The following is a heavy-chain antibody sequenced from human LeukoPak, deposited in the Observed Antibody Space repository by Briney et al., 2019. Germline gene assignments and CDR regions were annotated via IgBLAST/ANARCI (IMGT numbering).Heavy chain of an antibody. CDR2: IFYNGNT. J-gene: IGHJ4*02. D-gene: IGHD1-14*01. Sequence: PSETLSLTCTVSGGSINSGSYYWGWIRQPPGKELEWIGSIFYNGNTYYSPSLTSRVTISIDTSKNQFSLKLNSVTAADTAVYYCSRGHGTPPVRLFDHWGQGALVTVSS. V-gene: IGHV4-39*01. CDR3: SRGHGTPPVRLFDH. CDR1: GGSINSGSYY.